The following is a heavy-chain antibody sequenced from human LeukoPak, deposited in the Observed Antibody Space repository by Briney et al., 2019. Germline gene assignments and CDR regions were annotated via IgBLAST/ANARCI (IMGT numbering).Heavy chain of an antibody. CDR2: ISPYNGNT. CDR3: ARDKGRAYSYGYVDY. J-gene: IGHJ4*02. CDR1: GYTFTTFG. D-gene: IGHD5-18*01. Sequence: ASVKVSCKTSGYTFTTFGINWVRQAPGQELEWMGWISPYNGNTNYAQKLQGRVTMTTDTSTNTAYMELRSLRSDDTAVYYCARDKGRAYSYGYVDYWGQRTLVTVS. V-gene: IGHV1-18*01.